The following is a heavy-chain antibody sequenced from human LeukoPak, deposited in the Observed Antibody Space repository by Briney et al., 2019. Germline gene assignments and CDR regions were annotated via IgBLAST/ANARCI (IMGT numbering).Heavy chain of an antibody. D-gene: IGHD6-19*01. CDR1: GGSISSSSYY. V-gene: IGHV4-39*02. CDR3: ARDGRKWLVPFDY. CDR2: IYYSGST. J-gene: IGHJ4*02. Sequence: SETLSLTCTVSGGSISSSSYYWGWIRQSPGKGLEWIGSIYYSGSTYYNPSLKSRVTISVDTSKNQFSLKLSSVTAADTAVYYCARDGRKWLVPFDYWGQGTLVTVSS.